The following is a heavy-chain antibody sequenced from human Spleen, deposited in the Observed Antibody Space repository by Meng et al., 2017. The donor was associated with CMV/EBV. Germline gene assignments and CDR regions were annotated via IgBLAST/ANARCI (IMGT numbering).Heavy chain of an antibody. V-gene: IGHV1-2*02. D-gene: IGHD1-26*01. CDR2: INPNRGGT. CDR1: GYTFTRYY. CDR3: ARDSPRIVGALYYFDY. J-gene: IGHJ4*02. Sequence: RRGQPGAGVKEPGATVKVSCNASGYTFTRYYMHWVRQAPGQGLEWMGWINPNRGGTNYAQKFQGRVTMTRDTSISTAYMELSRLRSDDTAVYYCARDSPRIVGALYYFDYWGQGTLVTVSS.